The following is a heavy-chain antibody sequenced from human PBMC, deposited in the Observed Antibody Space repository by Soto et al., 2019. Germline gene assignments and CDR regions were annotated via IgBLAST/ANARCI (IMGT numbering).Heavy chain of an antibody. D-gene: IGHD3-10*01. Sequence: QVQLQESGPGLVKPSGTLSLTCAVSGGSISSSNWWSWVRQPPGKGLQWIGEIYHSGSTNYIPSRKXRXTXSXXKSRNQFSLKLGSVTAADTAVYYCARRWGEGRVDYWGQGTLVTVSS. CDR2: IYHSGST. CDR1: GGSISSSNW. V-gene: IGHV4-4*02. J-gene: IGHJ4*02. CDR3: ARRWGEGRVDY.